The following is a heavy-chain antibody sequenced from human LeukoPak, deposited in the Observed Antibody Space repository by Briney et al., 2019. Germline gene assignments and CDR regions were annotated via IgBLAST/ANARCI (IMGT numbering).Heavy chain of an antibody. CDR3: ALANSGDYGSGSYGGGGDY. CDR1: GYTFTGYG. J-gene: IGHJ4*02. Sequence: GASVKVSCKASGYTFTGYGISWVRQAPGQGLEWMGWISAYNGNTNYAQKLQGRVTMTTDTSTSTAYMELRSLRSDDTAVYYCALANSGDYGSGSYGGGGDYWGQGTLVTVSS. CDR2: ISAYNGNT. V-gene: IGHV1-18*04. D-gene: IGHD3-10*01.